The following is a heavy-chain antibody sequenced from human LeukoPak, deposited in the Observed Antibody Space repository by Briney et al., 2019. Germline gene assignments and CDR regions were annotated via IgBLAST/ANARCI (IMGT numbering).Heavy chain of an antibody. CDR3: AKSVGRWFGSFDY. CDR1: GFTFSSYG. CDR2: ISYDGSNK. Sequence: RRSLRPSCAASGFTFSSYGMHWVRQAPGKGLEWVAVISYDGSNKYYADSVKGRFTISRDNSKNALYLQMNSLRAEDTAVYYCAKSVGRWFGSFDYWGQGTLVTVSS. D-gene: IGHD3-10*01. V-gene: IGHV3-30*18. J-gene: IGHJ4*02.